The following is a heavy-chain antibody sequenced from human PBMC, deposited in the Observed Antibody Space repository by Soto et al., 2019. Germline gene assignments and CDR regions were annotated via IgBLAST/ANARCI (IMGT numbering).Heavy chain of an antibody. CDR3: ASRGVIHYYGIDV. CDR1: GFTFSSYA. Sequence: EVQLLESGGGLVQPGGSLRLSCAASGFTFSSYAMSWVRQAPGKGLEWVSAISGSGGSTYYADSVKGRFTISRDNSKNTLYLQMNGLRAEDTAVYYCASRGVIHYYGIDVWGQGTTVTVSS. V-gene: IGHV3-23*01. CDR2: ISGSGGST. D-gene: IGHD3-10*01. J-gene: IGHJ6*02.